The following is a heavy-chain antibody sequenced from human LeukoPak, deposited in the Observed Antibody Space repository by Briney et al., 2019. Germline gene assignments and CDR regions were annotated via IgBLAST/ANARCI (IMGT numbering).Heavy chain of an antibody. CDR2: IRNKAYGGTT. CDR3: SRRYGASAFDI. Sequence: PGRSLKLSCAASGFTFGDSAMSWFRQAPGKGLEWVGFIRNKAYGGTTEYAASVKGRFTVSGDDSKSIAYLEMNSLKTDDTAVYYCSRRYGASAFDIWGQGTMVTVS. V-gene: IGHV3-49*03. CDR1: GFTFGDSA. D-gene: IGHD4-17*01. J-gene: IGHJ3*02.